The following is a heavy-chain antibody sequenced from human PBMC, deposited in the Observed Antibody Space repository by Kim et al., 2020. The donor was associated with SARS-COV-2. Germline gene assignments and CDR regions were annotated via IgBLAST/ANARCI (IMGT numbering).Heavy chain of an antibody. J-gene: IGHJ4*02. D-gene: IGHD3-10*01. CDR1: GFTFSSYA. V-gene: IGHV3-30-3*01. Sequence: GGSLRLSCAASGFTFSSYAMHWVRQAPGKGLEWVAVISYDGSNKYYADSVKGRFTISRDNSKNTLYLQMNSLRAEDTAVYYCARDLKVYYGSAPDYWGQGTLVTVSS. CDR2: ISYDGSNK. CDR3: ARDLKVYYGSAPDY.